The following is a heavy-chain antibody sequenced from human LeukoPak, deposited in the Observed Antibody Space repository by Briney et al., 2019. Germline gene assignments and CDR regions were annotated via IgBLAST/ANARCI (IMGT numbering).Heavy chain of an antibody. CDR1: GGSISIFY. Sequence: SQTLSLTCTVSGGSISIFYWSWIRHPPRKGREWIGYIYYSGSTNYNPSLKSRVTISVDTSKNQFSLKLSSVTAADTAVYFCAGAVAYCGGDCYYSAFDIWGQGTMVTVSS. CDR2: IYYSGST. CDR3: AGAVAYCGGDCYYSAFDI. D-gene: IGHD2-21*02. V-gene: IGHV4-59*01. J-gene: IGHJ3*02.